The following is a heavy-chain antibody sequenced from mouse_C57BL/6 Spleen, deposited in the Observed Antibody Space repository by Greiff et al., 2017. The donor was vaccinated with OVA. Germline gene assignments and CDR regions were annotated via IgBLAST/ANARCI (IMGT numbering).Heavy chain of an antibody. D-gene: IGHD4-1*01. V-gene: IGHV1-80*01. Sequence: VKLQESGAELVKPGASVKISCKASGYAFSSYWMNWVKQRPGKGLEWIGQIYPGDGDTNYNGKFKGKATLTADKSSSTAYMQLSSLTSEDSAVYVCARSGTGKGFLDYWGQGTTLTVSS. CDR1: GYAFSSYW. J-gene: IGHJ2*01. CDR3: ARSGTGKGFLDY. CDR2: IYPGDGDT.